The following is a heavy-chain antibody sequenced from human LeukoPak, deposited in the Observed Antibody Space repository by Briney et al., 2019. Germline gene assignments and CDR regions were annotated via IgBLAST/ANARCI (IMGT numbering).Heavy chain of an antibody. CDR3: AKAHSISWPYAFDS. J-gene: IGHJ4*02. CDR1: GFTFSNYA. D-gene: IGHD6-13*01. Sequence: PGGSLGLSCAASGFTFSNYAMAWVRQAPGKGLEWVSAISGNGGRTYSADSVQGRFTISRDNSKNTVYLQMDNLRAEDSAMYYCAKAHSISWPYAFDSWGQGTLVTVSS. CDR2: ISGNGGRT. V-gene: IGHV3-23*01.